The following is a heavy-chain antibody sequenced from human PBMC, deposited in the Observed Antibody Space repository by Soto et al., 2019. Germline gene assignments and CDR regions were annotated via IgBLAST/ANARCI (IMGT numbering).Heavy chain of an antibody. Sequence: PGGSLRLSCAASAFTFSSYAMHWVRQAPGKGLEWVAVISYDGSNKYYADSVKGRFTISRDNSKNTLYLQMNSLRAEETAVYYCARVMSPSSYYYYYYGMDVWGQGTTVTVSS. V-gene: IGHV3-30-3*01. D-gene: IGHD6-6*01. J-gene: IGHJ6*02. CDR2: ISYDGSNK. CDR3: ARVMSPSSYYYYYYGMDV. CDR1: AFTFSSYA.